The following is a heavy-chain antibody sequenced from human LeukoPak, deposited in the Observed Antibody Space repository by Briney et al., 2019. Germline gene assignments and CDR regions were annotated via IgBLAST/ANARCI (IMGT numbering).Heavy chain of an antibody. V-gene: IGHV4-59*01. CDR3: ARGGITIFGVTIEGFDY. J-gene: IGHJ4*02. CDR2: MYYSGST. D-gene: IGHD3-3*01. Sequence: PSETLSLTCTVSGDSFSGYFWNWIRQVPGKGLAWIGYMYYSGSTKYNPSLKSRVTISVDTSKNQFSLKLTSVTAADTAVYYCARGGITIFGVTIEGFDYWGPGTLVTVSS. CDR1: GDSFSGYF.